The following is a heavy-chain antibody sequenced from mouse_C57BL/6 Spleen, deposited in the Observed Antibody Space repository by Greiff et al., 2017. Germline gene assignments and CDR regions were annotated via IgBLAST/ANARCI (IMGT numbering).Heavy chain of an antibody. V-gene: IGHV3-6*01. Sequence: ESGPGLVKPSQSLSLTCSVTGYSITSGYYWNWIRQFPGNKLEWMGYISYDGSNNYNPSLKNRISITRDTSKNQFFLKLNSVTTEDTATYYCARVGLTEYYFDYWGQGTTLTVSS. D-gene: IGHD4-1*01. CDR3: ARVGLTEYYFDY. CDR1: GYSITSGYY. CDR2: ISYDGSN. J-gene: IGHJ2*01.